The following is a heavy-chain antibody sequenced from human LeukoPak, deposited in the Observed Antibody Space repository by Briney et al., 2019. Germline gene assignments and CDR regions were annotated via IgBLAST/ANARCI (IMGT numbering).Heavy chain of an antibody. V-gene: IGHV3-7*03. D-gene: IGHD3-3*01. CDR2: IKEDESEK. CDR3: ARGGITIFGGIIYQDY. CDR1: GFTFSSYW. Sequence: GGSLRLSCAASGFTFSSYWMHWVRQAPGNGPEWVANIKEDESEKNYVDSVKGRFTISRDSAKNSLYLQMNSLRAEDTAFYYCARGGITIFGGIIYQDYWGQGTLVTVSS. J-gene: IGHJ4*02.